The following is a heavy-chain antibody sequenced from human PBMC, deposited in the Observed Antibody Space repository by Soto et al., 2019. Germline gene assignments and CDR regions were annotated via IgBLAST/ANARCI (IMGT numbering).Heavy chain of an antibody. J-gene: IGHJ6*03. CDR3: ASGYTMVRGAYYYMDV. CDR2: INHSGST. V-gene: IGHV4-34*01. Sequence: QVQLQQWGAGLLKPSETLSLTCAVYGGSFSGYYWSWIRQPPGKGLEWIGEINHSGSTNYNPSLKSRVTISVDTSKNQFSLKLSSVTAADTAVYYCASGYTMVRGAYYYMDVWGKGTTVTVSS. D-gene: IGHD3-10*01. CDR1: GGSFSGYY.